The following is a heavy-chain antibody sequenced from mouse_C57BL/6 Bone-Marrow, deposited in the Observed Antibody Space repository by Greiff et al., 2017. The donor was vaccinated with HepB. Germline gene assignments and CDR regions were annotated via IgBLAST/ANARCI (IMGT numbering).Heavy chain of an antibody. V-gene: IGHV5-4*01. J-gene: IGHJ3*01. CDR2: ISDGGSYT. CDR3: AREGVKAY. Sequence: EVHLVESGGGLVKPGGSLKLSCAASGFTFSSYAMSWVRQTPEKRLEWVATISDGGSYTYYPDNVKGRFTISRDNAKNNLYLQMSHLKSEDTAMYYCAREGVKAYWGQGTLVTVSA. D-gene: IGHD1-3*01. CDR1: GFTFSSYA.